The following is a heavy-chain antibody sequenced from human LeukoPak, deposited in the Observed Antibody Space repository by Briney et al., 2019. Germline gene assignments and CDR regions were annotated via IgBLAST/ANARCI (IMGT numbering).Heavy chain of an antibody. CDR2: IKQDGNEK. CDR3: ARAFRHYNWFDP. Sequence: GESLRLSCAASGFTFSNYWMTWARQAPGKGLEWVANIKQDGNEKYYVDSVKGRFTISRDNAKNSLYLQMDSLRAEDTAVYYCARAFRHYNWFDPWGQGTLATVSS. V-gene: IGHV3-7*01. CDR1: GFTFSNYW. J-gene: IGHJ5*02.